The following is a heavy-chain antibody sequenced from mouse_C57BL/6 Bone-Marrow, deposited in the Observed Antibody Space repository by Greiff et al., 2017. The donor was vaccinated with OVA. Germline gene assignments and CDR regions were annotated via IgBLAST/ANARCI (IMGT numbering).Heavy chain of an antibody. CDR1: GFSLTSYG. J-gene: IGHJ3*01. CDR2: IWGVGST. Sequence: VKLMESGPGLVAPSQSLSITCTVSGFSLTSYGVDWVRQSPGKGLEWLGVIWGVGSTNYNSALKSRLSISKDNSKSQVFLKMNSLQTDDTAMYYCATYGSSYGGWFAYWGQGTLVTVSA. V-gene: IGHV2-6*01. D-gene: IGHD1-1*01. CDR3: ATYGSSYGGWFAY.